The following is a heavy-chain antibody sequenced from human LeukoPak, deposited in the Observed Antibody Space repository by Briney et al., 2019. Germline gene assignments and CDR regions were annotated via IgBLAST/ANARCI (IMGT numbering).Heavy chain of an antibody. D-gene: IGHD3-16*01. CDR1: GFTFSSYA. V-gene: IGHV3-23*01. J-gene: IGHJ1*01. Sequence: GGSLRLSCAASGFTFSSYAMSWVRQAPGKGLEWVSAISDSGGSTYYADSVKGRFTISRDNSKNTVYLQMNSLRAEDTAVYFCAKDGAWGRYQHWGQGTLVTVSS. CDR3: AKDGAWGRYQH. CDR2: ISDSGGST.